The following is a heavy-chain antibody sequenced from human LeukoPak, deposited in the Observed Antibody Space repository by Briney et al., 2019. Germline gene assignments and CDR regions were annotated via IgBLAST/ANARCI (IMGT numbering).Heavy chain of an antibody. CDR1: GFTVSSYG. V-gene: IGHV3-48*02. J-gene: IGHJ6*02. D-gene: IGHD3-9*01. CDR3: ANILPPRGLQKDYYYYYGMDV. Sequence: GGSLRLSCTASGFTVSSYGMNWVRQAPGKGLEWVSYISSSSSTIYYADSVKGRFTISRDNAKNSLYLQMNSLRDEVTAVYYCANILPPRGLQKDYYYYYGMDVWGQGTTVTVSS. CDR2: ISSSSSTI.